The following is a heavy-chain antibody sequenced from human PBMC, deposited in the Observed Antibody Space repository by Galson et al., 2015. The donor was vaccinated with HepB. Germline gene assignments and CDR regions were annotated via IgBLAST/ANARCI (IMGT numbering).Heavy chain of an antibody. Sequence: SLRLSCAASGFTFSNYWMHWVRQAPGKGLVWVSLINADGTTTSYADSLQGRFTISRDNAKGTLYLQMNSLRPEDTATYYCVRDKERFGGDYWGQGTLVTVSS. CDR3: VRDKERFGGDY. V-gene: IGHV3-74*01. CDR2: INADGTTT. CDR1: GFTFSNYW. J-gene: IGHJ4*02. D-gene: IGHD3-16*01.